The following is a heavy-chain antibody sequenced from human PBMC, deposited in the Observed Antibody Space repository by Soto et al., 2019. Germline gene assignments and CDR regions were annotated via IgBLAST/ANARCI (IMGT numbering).Heavy chain of an antibody. D-gene: IGHD3-10*01. CDR3: VRQGIGPLHGLVDV. Sequence: QVQLQQSGPGLVKPSETLSLTCTVSSGPTSSHNWGWIRQPPGRGLEGIGYVYNTGGTSYNPTLRSRVTISADTSTKNISLTLSSVTAADTAVYYWVRQGIGPLHGLVDVWGQGTTVSVSS. CDR1: SGPTSSHN. CDR2: VYNTGGT. J-gene: IGHJ6*02. V-gene: IGHV4-59*08.